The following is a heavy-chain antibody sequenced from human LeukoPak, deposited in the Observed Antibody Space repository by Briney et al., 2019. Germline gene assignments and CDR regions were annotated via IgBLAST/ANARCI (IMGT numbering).Heavy chain of an antibody. J-gene: IGHJ2*01. CDR1: GGSISSGGCY. CDR3: ARVPFTIPWYFDL. CDR2: IYHSGST. D-gene: IGHD5-24*01. Sequence: PSQTLSLTCTVSGGSISSGGCYWSWIRQPPGKGLEWIGYIYHSGSTYYNPSLKSRVTLSVDRSKNQFSLKLSSVTAADTAVYYCARVPFTIPWYFDLWGRGTLVTVSS. V-gene: IGHV4-30-2*01.